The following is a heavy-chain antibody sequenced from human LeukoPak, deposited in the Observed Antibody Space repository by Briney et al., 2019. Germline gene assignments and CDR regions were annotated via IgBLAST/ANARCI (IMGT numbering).Heavy chain of an antibody. CDR2: ISYIGST. V-gene: IGHV4-59*11. Sequence: PSETLSLTCAVSAASFSSHYWAWIRQSPGKGLEWIGYISYIGSTNYNPSLKSRVTISIDTSRNQFSLKLRSVTAADTAVYYCARDLVTVTKGFDIWGQGTMVSVSS. CDR3: ARDLVTVTKGFDI. D-gene: IGHD4-17*01. J-gene: IGHJ3*02. CDR1: AASFSSHY.